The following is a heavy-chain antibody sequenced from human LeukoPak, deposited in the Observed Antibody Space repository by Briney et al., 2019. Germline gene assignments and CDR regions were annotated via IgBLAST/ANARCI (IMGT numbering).Heavy chain of an antibody. CDR2: IYSGGST. D-gene: IGHD1-1*01. CDR3: ARVDHWNDVSYYFDY. J-gene: IGHJ4*02. CDR1: GFTVSSNY. Sequence: PGESLRLSCAAAGFTVSSNYMSWVRQAPGKGLEWVSVIYSGGSTYYADSVKGRFTISRDNSKNTLYLQMNSLRAEDTAVYYCARVDHWNDVSYYFDYWGQGTLVTVSS. V-gene: IGHV3-53*01.